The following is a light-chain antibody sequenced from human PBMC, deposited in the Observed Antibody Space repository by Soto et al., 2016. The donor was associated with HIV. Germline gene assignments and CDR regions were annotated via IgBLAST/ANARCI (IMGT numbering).Light chain of an antibody. CDR2: GKN. V-gene: IGLV3-19*01. CDR3: DFRYNSGNHVI. CDR1: SLRSYY. Sequence: SSELTQDPAVSVALGQTVRITCQGDSLRSYYASWYQQKPGQAPVLVIYGKNNRPSGIPDRFSGSSSGNTASLTITGAQAEDEADYYCDFRYNSGNHVIFGGGTKLTVL. J-gene: IGLJ2*01.